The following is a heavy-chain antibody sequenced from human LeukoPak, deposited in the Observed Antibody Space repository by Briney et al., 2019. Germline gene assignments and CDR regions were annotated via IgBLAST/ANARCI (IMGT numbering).Heavy chain of an antibody. CDR3: AKSVWFGELVG. J-gene: IGHJ4*02. CDR2: IHNDGST. D-gene: IGHD3-10*01. Sequence: GGSLRLSCAASGFIVSNTYMTWVRQAPGKGLEWVSVIHNDGSTYYADSVKGRFTVSRDNSKNMLFLRMNSLRAEDTAVYYCAKSVWFGELVGWGQGTLVTVSS. V-gene: IGHV3-53*01. CDR1: GFIVSNTY.